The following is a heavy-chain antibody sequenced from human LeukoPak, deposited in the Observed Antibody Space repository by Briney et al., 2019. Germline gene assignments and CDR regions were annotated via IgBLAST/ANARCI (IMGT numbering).Heavy chain of an antibody. D-gene: IGHD4-17*01. CDR3: ARQSSRYYGSTPDY. CDR1: GGSISSSSYY. J-gene: IGHJ4*02. V-gene: IGHV4-39*01. Sequence: SETLSLTCTVSGGSISSSSYYWGWIRQPPGKGLEWIGSIYYSGSTYYNPSLKSRVTISVDTSKNLFSLKLSSVTAADTAVYYCARQSSRYYGSTPDYWGQGTLVTVSS. CDR2: IYYSGST.